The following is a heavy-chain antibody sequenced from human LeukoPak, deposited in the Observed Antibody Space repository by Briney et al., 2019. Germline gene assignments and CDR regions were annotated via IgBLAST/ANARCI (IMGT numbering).Heavy chain of an antibody. CDR3: ANVRGLFSGSYRYDALDI. Sequence: GGSLRLSCAASGFTFSTYAMSWVPQAPGKGLEGVSSISGTGDSTYYADSVKGRFTISGDNSKNTLSLQMNSLRAEDTAVYYCANVRGLFSGSYRYDALDIRGQGTMVTVSS. CDR1: GFTFSTYA. J-gene: IGHJ3*02. D-gene: IGHD1-26*01. CDR2: ISGTGDST. V-gene: IGHV3-23*01.